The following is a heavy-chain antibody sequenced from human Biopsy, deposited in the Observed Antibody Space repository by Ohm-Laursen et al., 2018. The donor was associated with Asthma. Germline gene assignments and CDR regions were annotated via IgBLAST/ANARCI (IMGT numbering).Heavy chain of an antibody. CDR1: GFTFDDCG. J-gene: IGHJ4*02. D-gene: IGHD2-21*01. Sequence: SLRLSCAAPGFTFDDCGMHWVRQAPGKGLEWVSGISWNSGSIGYADSVKGRFTISRDNAKNSLYLQMDSLRVEDTALYYCAKATLGDIGKDYWGQGTLVTVSS. CDR3: AKATLGDIGKDY. V-gene: IGHV3-9*01. CDR2: ISWNSGSI.